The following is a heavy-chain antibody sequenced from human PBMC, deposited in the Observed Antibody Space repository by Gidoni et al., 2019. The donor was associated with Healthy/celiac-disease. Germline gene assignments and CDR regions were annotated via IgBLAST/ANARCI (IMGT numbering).Heavy chain of an antibody. Sequence: EVQLVESGGGLVKPGGSLRLSCAASGFTFSNAWMSWVRQAPGKGLEWVGRIKSKTDGGTTDYAAPVKGRFTISRDDSKNTLYLQMNSLKTEDTAVYYCTTPRDIVVVPAHRYWGQGTLVTVSS. D-gene: IGHD2-2*01. CDR2: IKSKTDGGTT. CDR3: TTPRDIVVVPAHRY. CDR1: GFTFSNAW. V-gene: IGHV3-15*01. J-gene: IGHJ4*02.